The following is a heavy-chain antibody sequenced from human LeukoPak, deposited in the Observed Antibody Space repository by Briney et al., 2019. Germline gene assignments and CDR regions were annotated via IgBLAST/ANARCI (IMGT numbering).Heavy chain of an antibody. Sequence: GGSLRLSXAASGFIFXXXXXXXVRQXPGXXLEWVAXXXXDXXXXXXXXXXXXXXXXXRDNAKNSLYLQMSSLKTEDTAVYYCTTDISAVLYWGQGTLVTVSS. J-gene: IGHJ4*02. V-gene: IGHV3-7*03. CDR3: TTDISAVLY. CDR2: XXXDXXXX. D-gene: IGHD1-14*01. CDR1: GFIFXXXX.